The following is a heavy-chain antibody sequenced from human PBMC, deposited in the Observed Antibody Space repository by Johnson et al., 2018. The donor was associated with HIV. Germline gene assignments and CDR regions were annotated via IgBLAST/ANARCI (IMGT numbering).Heavy chain of an antibody. Sequence: VPLVASGGGLVPPGGSLRLSAAASGFPVSSNYMSWVRQAPGKGQEWVSVIYRGGSTYYAHSETGRFTISRDNSKNTLYLQMNSLRAEDTAVYYCAREKTTPDAFDIWGQGTMVTVSS. J-gene: IGHJ3*02. CDR3: AREKTTPDAFDI. CDR2: IYRGGST. V-gene: IGHV3-66*01. D-gene: IGHD4-17*01. CDR1: GFPVSSNY.